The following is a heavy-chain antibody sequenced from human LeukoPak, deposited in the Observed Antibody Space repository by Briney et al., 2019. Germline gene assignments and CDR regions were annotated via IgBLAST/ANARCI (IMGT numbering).Heavy chain of an antibody. CDR3: ATAGSSWYAPFDY. V-gene: IGHV1-24*01. CDR1: GYTLTESS. D-gene: IGHD6-13*01. J-gene: IGHJ4*02. Sequence: ASVKVSCTVSGYTLTESSMHWVRQAPGKGLEWMGGFDPEDGETIYAQTFQGRVTMTEDTSTDTAYMELSSLRSEDTAVYYCATAGSSWYAPFDYWGQGTLVTVSS. CDR2: FDPEDGET.